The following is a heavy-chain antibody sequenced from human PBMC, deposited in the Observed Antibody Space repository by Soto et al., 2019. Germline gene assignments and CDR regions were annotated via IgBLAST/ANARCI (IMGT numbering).Heavy chain of an antibody. Sequence: PSETLSLTCTVSGGSISSYYWSWIRQPPGKGLEWIGYIYYSGSTNYNPSLKSRVTISVDTSKNQFSLKLSSVTAADTAVYYCARSPNYSSSWYSVNHYYYYGMDVWGQGTTVTVSS. CDR2: IYYSGST. CDR3: ARSPNYSSSWYSVNHYYYYGMDV. CDR1: GGSISSYY. J-gene: IGHJ6*02. V-gene: IGHV4-59*01. D-gene: IGHD6-13*01.